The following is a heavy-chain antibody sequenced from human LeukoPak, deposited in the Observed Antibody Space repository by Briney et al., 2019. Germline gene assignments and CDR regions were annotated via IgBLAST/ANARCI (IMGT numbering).Heavy chain of an antibody. V-gene: IGHV4-59*11. CDR3: ATIKRGDIFGYFDF. D-gene: IGHD5-18*01. J-gene: IGHJ4*02. Sequence: SETLSLTCTVSGGSTSSHYWGWIRQPPGKGLEWIGYLYGSGSTKANPSLESRVTLSADTSKNQFSLRLSSVTAADTAVYYCATIKRGDIFGYFDFWGQGILVAVSS. CDR2: LYGSGST. CDR1: GGSTSSHY.